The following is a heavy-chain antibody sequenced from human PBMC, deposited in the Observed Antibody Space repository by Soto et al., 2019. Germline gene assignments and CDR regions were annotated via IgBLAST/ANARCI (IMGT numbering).Heavy chain of an antibody. V-gene: IGHV3-33*01. CDR1: GFTFSSYG. CDR3: ARVPDYDFWSGSLWDYYYGMDV. Sequence: PGGSLRLSCAASGFTFSSYGMHWVRQAPGKGLEWVAVIWYDGSNKYYADSVKGRFTISRDNSKNTPYLQMNSLRAEDTAVYYCARVPDYDFWSGSLWDYYYGMDVWGQGTTVTVSS. CDR2: IWYDGSNK. D-gene: IGHD3-3*01. J-gene: IGHJ6*02.